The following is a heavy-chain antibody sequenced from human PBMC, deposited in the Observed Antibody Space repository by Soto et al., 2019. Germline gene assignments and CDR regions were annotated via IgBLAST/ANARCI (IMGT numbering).Heavy chain of an antibody. CDR1: GFTFSSYA. D-gene: IGHD2-15*01. CDR3: ARAPPVCSGGSCYSWYY. CDR2: ISGSGGST. J-gene: IGHJ4*02. Sequence: PGGSLRLSCAASGFTFSSYAMSWVRQAPGKGLEWVSAISGSGGSTYYADSVKGRFTISRDNSKSTLYLQMNSLRAEDTAVYYCARAPPVCSGGSCYSWYYRGQGTLVTVSS. V-gene: IGHV3-23*01.